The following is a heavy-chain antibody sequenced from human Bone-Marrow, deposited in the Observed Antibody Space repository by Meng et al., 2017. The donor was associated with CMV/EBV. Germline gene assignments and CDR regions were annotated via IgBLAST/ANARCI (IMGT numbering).Heavy chain of an antibody. V-gene: IGHV1-18*01. CDR2: ISAYNGNT. Sequence: ASVKVSCKASGYTFTSYGISWVRQAPGQGLEWMGWISAYNGNTNYAQKLQGRVTITTDESTSTAYMELSSLRSEDTAVYYCARGGGIAARPSTVYYGMDVWGQGTTVTISS. J-gene: IGHJ6*02. CDR1: GYTFTSYG. D-gene: IGHD6-6*01. CDR3: ARGGGIAARPSTVYYGMDV.